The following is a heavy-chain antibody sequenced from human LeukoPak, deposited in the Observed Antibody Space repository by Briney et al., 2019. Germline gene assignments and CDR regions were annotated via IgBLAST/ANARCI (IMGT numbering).Heavy chain of an antibody. CDR1: GFTFDDYA. V-gene: IGHV3-43D*03. CDR3: AKDMAAYYYASGNIDY. CDR2: ISWDGGGT. D-gene: IGHD3-10*01. Sequence: QPGRSLRLSCAASGFTFDDYAMHWVRQAPGKGLEWVSLISWDGGGTYYADTVKGRFTISRDNSKNSLYLQMNSLRAEDTALYYCAKDMAAYYYASGNIDYWGQGTLVTVSS. J-gene: IGHJ4*02.